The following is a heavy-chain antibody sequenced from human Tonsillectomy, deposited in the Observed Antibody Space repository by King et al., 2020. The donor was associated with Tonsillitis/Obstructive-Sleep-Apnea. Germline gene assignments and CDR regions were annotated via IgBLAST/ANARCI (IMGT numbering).Heavy chain of an antibody. D-gene: IGHD3-16*01. CDR3: ARTTVTTLEGDYMDV. V-gene: IGHV4-59*13. CDR2: IFYSGTT. J-gene: IGHJ6*03. CDR1: GGSFSRFY. Sequence: VPLQESGPGLVKPSETLSLTCTVSGGSFSRFYWSWIRQPPGKGLEWVGCIFYSGTTTYNPSLKSRVTISVDPSKSRISLKLSSVTAADTAVYYCARTTVTTLEGDYMDVWGKGTTVTVSS.